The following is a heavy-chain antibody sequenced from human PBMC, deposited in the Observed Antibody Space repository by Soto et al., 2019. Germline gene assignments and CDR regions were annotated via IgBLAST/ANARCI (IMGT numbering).Heavy chain of an antibody. V-gene: IGHV3-74*01. CDR1: GFTFSSYW. Sequence: EVQLVESGGGLVQPGGSLRLSCAASGFTFSSYWMHWVRQAPGKGLVWVSRINSDGSSTSYADSVKGRFTISRDNAKNTLYLQMNSLRAEDTAVYYCARGPNYDFWSGPSYYGMDVWGQGTTVTASS. CDR2: INSDGSST. CDR3: ARGPNYDFWSGPSYYGMDV. D-gene: IGHD3-3*01. J-gene: IGHJ6*02.